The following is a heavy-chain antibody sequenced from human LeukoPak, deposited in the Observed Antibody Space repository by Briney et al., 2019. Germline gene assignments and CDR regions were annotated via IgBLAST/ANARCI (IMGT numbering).Heavy chain of an antibody. CDR3: ARYEQRPGVTASDP. CDR1: GFTFNSYW. CDR2: INPDGSWT. D-gene: IGHD2-21*02. V-gene: IGHV3-74*01. Sequence: PGGSLRLSCAASGFTFNSYWMVWFRQAPGKGLVWVSCINPDGSWTLHADSVKGRFAISRDYARSTLYLQMNSLGVEDTAMYYCARYEQRPGVTASDPWSQGTLVTVSS. J-gene: IGHJ5*02.